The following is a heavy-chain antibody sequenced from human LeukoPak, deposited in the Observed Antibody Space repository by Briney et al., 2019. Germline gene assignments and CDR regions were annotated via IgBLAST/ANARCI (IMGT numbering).Heavy chain of an antibody. V-gene: IGHV3-30*04. Sequence: GGSLRLSCAASGFTFSSYAMHWVHQAPGKGLEWLAVISYDGSNKYYADSVKGRFTISRDNSKNTLYLQMNSLRAEDTAVYYCAREASGAFDYWGQGTLVTVSS. D-gene: IGHD4/OR15-4a*01. CDR3: AREASGAFDY. CDR1: GFTFSSYA. CDR2: ISYDGSNK. J-gene: IGHJ4*02.